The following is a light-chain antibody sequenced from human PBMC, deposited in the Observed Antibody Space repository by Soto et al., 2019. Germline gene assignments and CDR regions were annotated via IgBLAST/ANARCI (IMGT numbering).Light chain of an antibody. V-gene: IGKV3-11*01. CDR3: QQRNDWVT. Sequence: EGVLTQARATLSLSPGERATLSCRASQSIRNYLAWYQQKPGQAPRLLIYDASNRATGIPARFSGSGSGTDFILTISSLEPEDSGVYYCQQRNDWVTFGGGTKVDIK. J-gene: IGKJ4*01. CDR1: QSIRNY. CDR2: DAS.